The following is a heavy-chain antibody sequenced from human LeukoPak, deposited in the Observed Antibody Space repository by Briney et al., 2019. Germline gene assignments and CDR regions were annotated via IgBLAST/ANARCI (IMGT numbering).Heavy chain of an antibody. J-gene: IGHJ4*02. CDR3: ARAPIAYYYDSRGSFDY. D-gene: IGHD3-22*01. Sequence: SETLSLTCTVSGGSISSYYWSWIRQPPGKGLEWIGYIYYSGSTNYNPSLKSRVTISVDTSKNQFSLKLSSVTAADTAVYYCARAPIAYYYDSRGSFDYWGQGTLVTVSS. CDR2: IYYSGST. CDR1: GGSISSYY. V-gene: IGHV4-59*01.